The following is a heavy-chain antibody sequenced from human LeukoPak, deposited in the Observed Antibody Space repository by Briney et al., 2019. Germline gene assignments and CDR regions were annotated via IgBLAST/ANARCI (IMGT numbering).Heavy chain of an antibody. CDR3: AKGKGYYFFYMDA. Sequence: PGGSLRLSCAASGFTFSNYAMNWVRQAPGKGLEWVSYISESGGSTYFADSVKGRFTISRDNSKNTLFLQMNSLRAEDTAVYYCAKGKGYYFFYMDAWGKGTTVSVSS. CDR1: GFTFSNYA. J-gene: IGHJ6*03. CDR2: ISESGGST. V-gene: IGHV3-23*01.